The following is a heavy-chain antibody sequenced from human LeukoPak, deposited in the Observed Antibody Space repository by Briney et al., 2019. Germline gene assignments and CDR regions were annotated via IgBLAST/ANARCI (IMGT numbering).Heavy chain of an antibody. CDR2: IYYSGST. CDR1: GGSISSYY. CDR3: SGSNYYYYGMDV. V-gene: IGHV4-59*08. J-gene: IGHJ6*02. Sequence: SETLSLTCTVSGGSISSYYWSWIRQPPGKGLEWIGYIYYSGSTNYNPSLKSRVTISVDTSKNQFSLKLSSVTAVDTAVYYCSGSNYYYYGMDVWGQGTTVTVSS. D-gene: IGHD5-12*01.